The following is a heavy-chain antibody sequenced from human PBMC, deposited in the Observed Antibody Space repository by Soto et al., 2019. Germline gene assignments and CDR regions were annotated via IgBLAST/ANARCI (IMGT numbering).Heavy chain of an antibody. Sequence: ASVKVSCKASGYTFTSYDINWVRQATGQGLEWMGWMNPNSGNTGYAQKFQGRVTMTRNTSISTAYMELSSLRSEDTAVYYCARDLTTPDYYYYYGMDVWGQGTTVTVPS. D-gene: IGHD2-15*01. V-gene: IGHV1-8*01. CDR2: MNPNSGNT. CDR3: ARDLTTPDYYYYYGMDV. CDR1: GYTFTSYD. J-gene: IGHJ6*02.